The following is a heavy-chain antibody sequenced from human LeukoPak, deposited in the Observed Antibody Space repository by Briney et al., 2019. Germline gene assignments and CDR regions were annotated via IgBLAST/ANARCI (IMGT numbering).Heavy chain of an antibody. CDR3: SRQLSGTGATDY. CDR1: GLTLSDSI. V-gene: IGHV3-73*01. D-gene: IGHD1-1*01. CDR2: IRGKADSYAT. J-gene: IGHJ4*02. Sequence: PGGSLRLSCAASGLTLSDSIIHWVRQASGKGLEWVGRIRGKADSYATGYAASVKGRFIVSRDDSRNTAYLQMNSLTTEDTALYYCSRQLSGTGATDYWGQGTLVTVSS.